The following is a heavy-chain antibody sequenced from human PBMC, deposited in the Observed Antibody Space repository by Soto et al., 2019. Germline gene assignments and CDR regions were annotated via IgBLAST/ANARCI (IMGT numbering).Heavy chain of an antibody. CDR1: GYIFTTYG. J-gene: IGHJ4*02. D-gene: IGHD1-1*01. CDR2: ISAHNGNT. CDR3: ARGRYGDY. Sequence: QVHLVQSGAEVKKPGASVKVSCKGSGYIFTTYGITWVRQAPGQGLEWMGWISAHNGNTNYAQKLQGRVTVTRDTSTSTAYMELRNLRSDYTAVYYCARGRYGDYWGQGALVTVSS. V-gene: IGHV1-18*01.